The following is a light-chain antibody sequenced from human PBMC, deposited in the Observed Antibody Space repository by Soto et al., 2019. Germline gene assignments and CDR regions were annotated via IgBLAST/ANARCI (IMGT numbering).Light chain of an antibody. V-gene: IGKV1-39*01. J-gene: IGKJ3*01. Sequence: DIEMTQSPYSLSAALGDRVTIACRASQNINTYLNWYQQKPGKAPKLLMFDAASLKSGVPSRFSASGSRTDLTLTITSLQPEDFATYYCQQTSSAPFTFGPGTKVDI. CDR2: DAA. CDR1: QNINTY. CDR3: QQTSSAPFT.